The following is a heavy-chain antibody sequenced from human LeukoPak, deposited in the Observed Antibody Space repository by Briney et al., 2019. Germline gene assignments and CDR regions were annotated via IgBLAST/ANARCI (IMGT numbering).Heavy chain of an antibody. CDR1: GYTFTGYY. V-gene: IGHV1-2*04. Sequence: ASVKVSCKASGYTFTGYYMHWVRQAPGQGLEWMGWINPNSGGTNYAQKFQGWVTMTRDTSISTAYMELSRLRSDDTAVYYCARGPFVGGSWYFDYWGQGTLVTVSS. CDR3: ARGPFVGGSWYFDY. D-gene: IGHD6-13*01. J-gene: IGHJ4*02. CDR2: INPNSGGT.